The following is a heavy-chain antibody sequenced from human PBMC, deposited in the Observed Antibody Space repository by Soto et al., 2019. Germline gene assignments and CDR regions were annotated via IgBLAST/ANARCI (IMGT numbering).Heavy chain of an antibody. CDR2: IWYDGSNK. CDR1: GFTFSSYG. D-gene: IGHD3-22*01. CDR3: ARSSGHYRNLDS. J-gene: IGHJ4*02. Sequence: GGSLRLSCAASGFTFSSYGMHWFRQAPGKGLEWVAVIWYDGSNKYYADSVKGRFTISRDNSKNTLYLQMNSLRAEDTAVYYCARSSGHYRNLDSWSQGTLVTVSS. V-gene: IGHV3-33*01.